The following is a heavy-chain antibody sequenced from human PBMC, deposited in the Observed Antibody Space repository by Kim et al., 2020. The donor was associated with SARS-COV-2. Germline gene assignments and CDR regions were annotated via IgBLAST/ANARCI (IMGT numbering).Heavy chain of an antibody. Sequence: VEPVKRRFTISKNNANNSLYLQMNSQRAEDTAVYYCARDAALGFDFWGQGILVTVSS. CDR3: ARDAALGFDF. V-gene: IGHV3-7*01. J-gene: IGHJ4*02. D-gene: IGHD2-15*01.